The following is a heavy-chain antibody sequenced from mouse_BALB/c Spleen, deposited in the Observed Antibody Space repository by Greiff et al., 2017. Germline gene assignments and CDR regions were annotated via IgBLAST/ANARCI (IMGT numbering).Heavy chain of an antibody. CDR2: INPYNGAT. D-gene: IGHD1-1*01. CDR1: GYSFTGYY. Sequence: EVQLQQSGPELVKPGASVKISCKASGYSFTGYYMHWVKQSHVKSLEWIGRINPYNGATSYNQNFKDKASLTVDKSSSTAYMELHSLTSEDSAVYYCARITTVVATNFDYWGQGTTLTVSS. V-gene: IGHV1-26*01. CDR3: ARITTVVATNFDY. J-gene: IGHJ2*01.